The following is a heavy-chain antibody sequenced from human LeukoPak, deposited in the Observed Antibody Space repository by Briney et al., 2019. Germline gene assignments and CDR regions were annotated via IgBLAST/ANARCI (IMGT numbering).Heavy chain of an antibody. J-gene: IGHJ4*02. CDR1: GYTFTSYY. Sequence: ASVKVSCKASGYTFTSYYMHWVRQAPGQGLEWMGIINPSGGSTSYAQKFQGRVTMTRDMSTSTVYMELSSLRSEDTAVYYCAKIASLRFLEGYYFDYWGQGTLVTVSS. CDR3: AKIASLRFLEGYYFDY. V-gene: IGHV1-46*01. D-gene: IGHD3-3*01. CDR2: INPSGGST.